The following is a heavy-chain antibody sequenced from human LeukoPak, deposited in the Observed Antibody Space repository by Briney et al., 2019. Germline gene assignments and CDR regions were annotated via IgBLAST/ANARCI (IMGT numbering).Heavy chain of an antibody. V-gene: IGHV4-30-4*01. D-gene: IGHD3-16*01. CDR3: ARGARWGPAVGSFDS. Sequence: SQTLSLTCTLSGDSLSGGDYYWTWIRQPPGKALEGLVYMNYHGNTYYNPSLRSRVSISADRSKNDFSLKLSSVAAADTDVYYCARGARWGPAVGSFDSWGQGALVSVSS. CDR1: GDSLSGGDYY. CDR2: MNYHGNT. J-gene: IGHJ4*02.